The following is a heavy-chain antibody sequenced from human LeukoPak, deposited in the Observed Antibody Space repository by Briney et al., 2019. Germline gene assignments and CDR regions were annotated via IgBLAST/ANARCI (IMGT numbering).Heavy chain of an antibody. CDR1: GGSISSGGYY. Sequence: SETLSLTCTVSGGSISSGGYYWSWIRQHPGKGLEWIGYIYYSGSTYYNPSLKSRVTISVDTSKNQFSLKLSSVTAADTAVYYCARVSVAGTDYWGQGTLVTVSS. CDR3: ARVSVAGTDY. J-gene: IGHJ4*02. V-gene: IGHV4-31*03. D-gene: IGHD6-19*01. CDR2: IYYSGST.